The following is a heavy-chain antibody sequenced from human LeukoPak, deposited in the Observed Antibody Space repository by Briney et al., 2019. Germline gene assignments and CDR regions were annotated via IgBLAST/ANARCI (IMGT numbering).Heavy chain of an antibody. CDR3: VKFRGIQHYNYHMDV. J-gene: IGHJ6*03. D-gene: IGHD3-10*01. Sequence: GGSLRLSCVASGFTFSSYAMSWVRQAPGKGLEWVSGLTGSGGNTYYADSVKGRFTISRDNSKNTLSLQMNSLRAEDAAVYYCVKFRGIQHYNYHMDVWGKGTTVTVPS. CDR1: GFTFSSYA. CDR2: LTGSGGNT. V-gene: IGHV3-23*01.